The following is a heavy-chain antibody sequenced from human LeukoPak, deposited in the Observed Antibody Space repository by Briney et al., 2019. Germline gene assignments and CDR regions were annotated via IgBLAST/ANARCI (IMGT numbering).Heavy chain of an antibody. CDR1: GFSFSNYW. CDR3: ARDKIVGATNFEY. CDR2: IKQDGSEK. Sequence: PGGSLRLSCAASGFSFSNYWMSWVRQVPGKGLEWVANIKQDGSEKYYVDSVKGRFTISRDNAKNSLYLQMNSLRAEDTARYYCARDKIVGATNFEYWGQGTLVTVSP. J-gene: IGHJ4*02. V-gene: IGHV3-7*03. D-gene: IGHD1-26*01.